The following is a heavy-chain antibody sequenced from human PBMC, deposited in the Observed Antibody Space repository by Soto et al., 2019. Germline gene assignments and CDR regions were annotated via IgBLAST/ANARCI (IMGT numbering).Heavy chain of an antibody. D-gene: IGHD3-22*01. CDR3: ARVRSLVRTYYYDSSGYYSLDY. V-gene: IGHV1-46*01. Sequence: GASVKVSCKASGYTFTSYYMHWVRQAPGQGLEWMGIINPSGGSTSYAQKFQGRVTMTRDTSTSTVYMELSSLRSEDTAVYYCARVRSLVRTYYYDSSGYYSLDYWGQGTLVTVSS. CDR1: GYTFTSYY. CDR2: INPSGGST. J-gene: IGHJ4*02.